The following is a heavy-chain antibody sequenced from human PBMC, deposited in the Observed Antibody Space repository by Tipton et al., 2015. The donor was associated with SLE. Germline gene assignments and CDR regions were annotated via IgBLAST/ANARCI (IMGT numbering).Heavy chain of an antibody. D-gene: IGHD2-2*02. V-gene: IGHV1-18*01. Sequence: QLVQSGAEVKKPGASVKVSCKASGYTFTSYGISWVRQAPGQGLEWMGWISAYNGNTNYPQKLQGRVTMTTDTSTSTAYMELRSLRSDDTAVYYCARDLSYCSSTSCYSAGSEYFQHWGQGTLVTVSS. CDR3: ARDLSYCSSTSCYSAGSEYFQH. CDR1: GYTFTSYG. CDR2: ISAYNGNT. J-gene: IGHJ1*01.